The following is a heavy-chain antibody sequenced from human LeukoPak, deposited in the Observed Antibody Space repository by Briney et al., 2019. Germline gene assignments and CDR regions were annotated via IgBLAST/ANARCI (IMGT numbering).Heavy chain of an antibody. CDR3: ARVRSSSGLDY. D-gene: IGHD6-19*01. J-gene: IGHJ4*02. Sequence: SETLSLTCAVYGGSFSGYYWSWIRQPPEKGLGWIGYIYYSGSTNYNPSLKSRVTISVDTSKNQFSLKLSSVTAADTAVYYCARVRSSSGLDYWGQGTLVTVSS. CDR1: GGSFSGYY. V-gene: IGHV4-59*01. CDR2: IYYSGST.